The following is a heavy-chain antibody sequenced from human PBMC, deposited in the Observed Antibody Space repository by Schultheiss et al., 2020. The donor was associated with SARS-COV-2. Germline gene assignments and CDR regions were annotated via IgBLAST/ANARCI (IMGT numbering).Heavy chain of an antibody. J-gene: IGHJ4*02. CDR1: GYSFTSYW. V-gene: IGHV5-51*01. CDR3: ARDRDIVVVTATHFDY. D-gene: IGHD2-21*02. CDR2: IYPGDSDT. Sequence: GESLKISCKGSGYSFTSYWIGWVRQMPGKGLEWMGIIYPGDSDTRYSPSFQGQVTISADKSISTAYLQWSSLKASDTAMYYCARDRDIVVVTATHFDYWGQGTLVTVSS.